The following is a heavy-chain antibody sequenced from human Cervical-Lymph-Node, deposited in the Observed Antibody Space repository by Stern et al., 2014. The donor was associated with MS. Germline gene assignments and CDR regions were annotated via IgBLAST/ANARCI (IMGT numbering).Heavy chain of an antibody. D-gene: IGHD3-16*01. Sequence: QVTLKESGPALVKPTQTLTLTCTFSGFSLSTSGMCVSWIRQPPGKALEWLALLVLGEAKYYRPSPENSPTTSKATPQNKEVLPMTNMDPVDTATYYCARTRVGGGHYFDYWGQGTLVTVSS. CDR2: LVLGEAK. CDR1: GFSLSTSGMC. CDR3: ARTRVGGGHYFDY. J-gene: IGHJ4*02. V-gene: IGHV2-70*01.